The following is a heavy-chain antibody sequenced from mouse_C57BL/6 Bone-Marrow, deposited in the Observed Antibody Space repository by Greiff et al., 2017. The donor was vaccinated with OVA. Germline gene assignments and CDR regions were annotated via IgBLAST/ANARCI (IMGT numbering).Heavy chain of an antibody. CDR3: ARILY. Sequence: DVKLQESGPGLVKPSQSLSLTCSVTGYSITSGYYWNWIRQFPGNKLEWMGYISYDGSNNYNPSLKNRISITRDTSKNQFFLKLNSVTTEDTATYYCARILYWGQGTSVTVSS. CDR1: GYSITSGYY. J-gene: IGHJ4*01. V-gene: IGHV3-6*01. CDR2: ISYDGSN.